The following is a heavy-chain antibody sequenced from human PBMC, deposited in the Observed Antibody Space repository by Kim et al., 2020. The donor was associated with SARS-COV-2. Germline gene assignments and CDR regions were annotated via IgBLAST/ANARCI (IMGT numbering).Heavy chain of an antibody. CDR2: INWNGGST. CDR1: GFTFDDYG. J-gene: IGHJ6*02. D-gene: IGHD6-6*01. Sequence: GGSLRLSCAASGFTFDDYGMSWVRQAPGKGLEWVSGINWNGGSTGYADSVKGRFTISRDNAKNSLYLQMNSLRAEDTALYHCARDVWVNSSSPRAGHYYYYYGMDVWGQGTTVTVSS. CDR3: ARDVWVNSSSPRAGHYYYYYGMDV. V-gene: IGHV3-20*01.